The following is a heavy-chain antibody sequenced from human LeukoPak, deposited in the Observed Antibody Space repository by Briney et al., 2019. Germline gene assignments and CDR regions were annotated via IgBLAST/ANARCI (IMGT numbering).Heavy chain of an antibody. CDR1: GFTFSSYS. Sequence: GGSLRLSCAASGFTFSSYSMNWVRQAPGKGLEWVSSISSSSSYIYYADSVKGRLTISRDNAKNSLYLQMNSLRAEDTAVYYCARDRDIVVVPAAHFDYWGQGTLVTVSS. CDR2: ISSSSSYI. CDR3: ARDRDIVVVPAAHFDY. J-gene: IGHJ4*02. D-gene: IGHD2-2*01. V-gene: IGHV3-21*01.